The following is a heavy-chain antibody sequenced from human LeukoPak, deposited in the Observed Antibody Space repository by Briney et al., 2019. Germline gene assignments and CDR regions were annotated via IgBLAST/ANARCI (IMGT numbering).Heavy chain of an antibody. V-gene: IGHV1-24*01. J-gene: IGHJ4*02. CDR2: FDPEDGET. D-gene: IGHD3-3*01. Sequence: ASVKVSCKVSGYTLTELSMHWVRQAPGKGLEWMGGFDPEDGETIYAQKFQGRVTMTEDTSTDTAYMELSSPRSEDTAVYYCATAEMSYDFWSGSAPLDYWGQGTLVTVSS. CDR3: ATAEMSYDFWSGSAPLDY. CDR1: GYTLTELS.